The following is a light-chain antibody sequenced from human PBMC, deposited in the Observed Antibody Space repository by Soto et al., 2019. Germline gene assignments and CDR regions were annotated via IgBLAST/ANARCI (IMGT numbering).Light chain of an antibody. CDR1: QSISSY. CDR2: AAS. V-gene: IGKV1-39*01. Sequence: DIPMTQSPSSLSASVGDRVTITCRASQSISSYLNWYQQKPGRAPNLLIYAASSLQSGVPSRFSGSGSGTDFTLTISSLQPEDFATYYCQHSYSTPPLTFGGGTKVEI. CDR3: QHSYSTPPLT. J-gene: IGKJ4*01.